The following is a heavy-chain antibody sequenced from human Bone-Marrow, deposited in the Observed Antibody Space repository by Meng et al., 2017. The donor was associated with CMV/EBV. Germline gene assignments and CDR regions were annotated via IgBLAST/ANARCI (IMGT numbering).Heavy chain of an antibody. Sequence: GESLKISCAASGFTVSSNYMSWVRQAPGKGLEWVSVIYSGGSTYYADSVKGRFTISRDNSKNTLYLQMNSLRAEDTAVYYCARGRITIFGADRYYGMDVWGQGTTVTVSS. CDR2: IYSGGST. CDR1: GFTVSSNY. CDR3: ARGRITIFGADRYYGMDV. V-gene: IGHV3-53*01. D-gene: IGHD3-3*01. J-gene: IGHJ6*02.